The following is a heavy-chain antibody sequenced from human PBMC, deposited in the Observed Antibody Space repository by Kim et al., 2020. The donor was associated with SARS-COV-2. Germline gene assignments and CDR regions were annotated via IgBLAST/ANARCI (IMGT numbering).Heavy chain of an antibody. CDR3: ARDSGGYGDSDYYYYGMDV. V-gene: IGHV3-74*01. Sequence: GRVTISRDNAKNTLYLQMNSLMAEETAVYYCARDSGGYGDSDYYYYGMDVWGQGTTVTVSS. J-gene: IGHJ6*02. D-gene: IGHD4-17*01.